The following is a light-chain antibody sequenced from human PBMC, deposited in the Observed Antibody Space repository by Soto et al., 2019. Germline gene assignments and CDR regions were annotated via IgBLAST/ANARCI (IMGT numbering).Light chain of an antibody. CDR2: DAS. V-gene: IGKV1-5*01. J-gene: IGKJ2*01. Sequence: DIQLTQSPSTLSASVGDRVTITCRASQTINRWLAWYQQKPGKAPKVLIYDASSLKSGVPSRFSGSGSGTEFTLTINSLQREDFATYYCQQYDGNFGQGTKLEIK. CDR3: QQYDGN. CDR1: QTINRW.